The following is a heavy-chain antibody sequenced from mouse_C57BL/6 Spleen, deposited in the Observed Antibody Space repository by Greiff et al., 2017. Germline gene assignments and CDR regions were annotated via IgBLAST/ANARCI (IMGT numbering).Heavy chain of an antibody. Sequence: VQLQQSGPELVKPGASVKISCKASGYSFTDYHMNWLKQSNGKSLAWIGQITPNYGTTSYNQKFKGKATLTVDQSSSTAYMQINSLTSADAAVYYVARRNHYYGSSDWYFDVWGTGTTVTVSS. J-gene: IGHJ1*03. V-gene: IGHV1-39*01. CDR2: ITPNYGTT. D-gene: IGHD1-1*01. CDR1: GYSFTDYH. CDR3: ARRNHYYGSSDWYFDV.